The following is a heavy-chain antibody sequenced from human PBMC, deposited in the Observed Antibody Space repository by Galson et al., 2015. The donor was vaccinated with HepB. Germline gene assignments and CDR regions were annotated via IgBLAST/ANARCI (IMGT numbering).Heavy chain of an antibody. V-gene: IGHV3-21*01. J-gene: IGHJ4*02. CDR1: GFTFSSYS. Sequence: SLRLSCAASGFTFSSYSMNWVRQAPGKGLEWVSSISSSSSYIYYADSVKGRFTISRDNAKNTLYLQMNSLRAEDTAVYYCARESYYDSSGYYGGGYWGQGTLVTVSS. D-gene: IGHD3-22*01. CDR2: ISSSSSYI. CDR3: ARESYYDSSGYYGGGY.